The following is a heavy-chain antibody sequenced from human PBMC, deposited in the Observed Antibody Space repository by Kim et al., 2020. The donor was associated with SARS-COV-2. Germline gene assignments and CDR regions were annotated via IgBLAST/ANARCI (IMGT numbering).Heavy chain of an antibody. V-gene: IGHV5-51*01. D-gene: IGHD2-2*01. CDR3: ARTYCSSTSCYVDY. Sequence: PSFQGQVTISADKSISTAYLQWSSLKASDTAMYYCARTYCSSTSCYVDYWGQGTLVTVSS. J-gene: IGHJ4*02.